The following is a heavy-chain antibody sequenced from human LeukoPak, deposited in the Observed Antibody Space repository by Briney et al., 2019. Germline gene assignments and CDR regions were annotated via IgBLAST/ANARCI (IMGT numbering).Heavy chain of an antibody. D-gene: IGHD3-22*01. V-gene: IGHV4-39*01. CDR3: ARGYYYDSSGYYYAFDY. CDR2: IYYSGST. Sequence: SETLSLTCTVSGGSISSSSYYWGWVRQPPGKGLEWIGSIYYSGSTYYNPSLKSRVTISVDTSKNQFSLKLSSVTAADTAVYYCARGYYYDSSGYYYAFDYWGQGTLVTVSS. J-gene: IGHJ4*02. CDR1: GGSISSSSYY.